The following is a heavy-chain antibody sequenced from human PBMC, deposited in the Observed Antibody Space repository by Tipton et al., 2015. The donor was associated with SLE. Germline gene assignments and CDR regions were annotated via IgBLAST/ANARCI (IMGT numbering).Heavy chain of an antibody. V-gene: IGHV4-61*05. CDR3: ARANGAVGSQVPYWYFES. CDR1: GDSIRSSPYY. CDR2: MYYSGST. J-gene: IGHJ2*01. Sequence: TLSLTCTVSGDSIRSSPYYWGWIRQPPGKGLEWIGYMYYSGSTNYNPSLKSRVTISVDTSKNQFSLQLTSVTAADTAIYYCARANGAVGSQVPYWYFESWGRGALVTVSS. D-gene: IGHD3-10*01.